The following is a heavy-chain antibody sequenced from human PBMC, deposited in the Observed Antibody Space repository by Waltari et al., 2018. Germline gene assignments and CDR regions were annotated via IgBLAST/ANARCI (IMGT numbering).Heavy chain of an antibody. Sequence: QVQLQESGPGLVKPSETLSLTCAVSGYSISSGYYWGWIRQPPGKGLEWIGSIYHSGSTYYTPALKSRVTISVDTSKNQFSLKLSSVTAADTAVYYCARGPSAVGFSYYYYGMDVWGQGTTVTVSS. CDR1: GYSISSGYY. V-gene: IGHV4-38-2*01. J-gene: IGHJ6*02. D-gene: IGHD2-15*01. CDR2: IYHSGST. CDR3: ARGPSAVGFSYYYYGMDV.